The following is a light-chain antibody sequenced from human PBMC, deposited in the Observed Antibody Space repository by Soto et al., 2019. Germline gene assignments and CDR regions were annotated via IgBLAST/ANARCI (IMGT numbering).Light chain of an antibody. CDR2: EVS. CDR3: ASYTGSSTSVM. Sequence: QSALTQPASVSGSPGQSITISCTGTSSDVGGYKYVSWYQQHPDKAPKLIIFEVSNRPSGIARRFSGSKSGNTASLTISGLQAEDEADYYCASYTGSSTSVMFGGGTKVTVL. CDR1: SSDVGGYKY. V-gene: IGLV2-14*01. J-gene: IGLJ3*02.